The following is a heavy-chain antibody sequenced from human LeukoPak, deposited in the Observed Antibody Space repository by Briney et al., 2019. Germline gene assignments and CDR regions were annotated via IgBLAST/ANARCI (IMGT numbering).Heavy chain of an antibody. D-gene: IGHD2-15*01. Sequence: SETLSLTCAVYGGSFSGYYWSWIRQPPGKGLEWIGEINHSGSTNYNPSLKSRVTISVDTSKNQFSLKLSSVTAADTAVHYCARGIGPFDIVVVVAATGNWFDPWGQGTLATVSS. CDR2: INHSGST. V-gene: IGHV4-34*01. CDR1: GGSFSGYY. CDR3: ARGIGPFDIVVVVAATGNWFDP. J-gene: IGHJ5*02.